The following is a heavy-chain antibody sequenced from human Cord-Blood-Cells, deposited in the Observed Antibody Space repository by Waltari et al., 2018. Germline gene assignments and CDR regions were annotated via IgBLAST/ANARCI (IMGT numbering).Heavy chain of an antibody. CDR1: GGTFSSYA. D-gene: IGHD6-6*01. V-gene: IGHV1-69*09. Sequence: QVQLVQSGAEVKKPGSSVKVSCKASGGTFSSYAISWVRQAPGQGLEWMGRIIPILGIANYAQKFQGRVTITADKSTSTAYMELSSLRSEDTAVYYCARDGNRGGNSSDYWGQGTLVTVSS. J-gene: IGHJ4*02. CDR2: IIPILGIA. CDR3: ARDGNRGGNSSDY.